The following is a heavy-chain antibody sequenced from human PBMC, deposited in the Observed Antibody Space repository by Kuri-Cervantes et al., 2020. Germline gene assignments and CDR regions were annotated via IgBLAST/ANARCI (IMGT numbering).Heavy chain of an antibody. J-gene: IGHJ6*02. CDR2: IYYSGST. V-gene: IGHV4-39*07. Sequence: SETLSLTCTVSGGSISSSSYYWGWIRQPPGKGLEWIGSIYYSGSTHYNPSLKSRVTISVDTSKNQFSLKLSSVTAANTAVYYCARDRTYTMDVWGQGTTVTVSS. D-gene: IGHD2-8*01. CDR3: ARDRTYTMDV. CDR1: GGSISSSSYY.